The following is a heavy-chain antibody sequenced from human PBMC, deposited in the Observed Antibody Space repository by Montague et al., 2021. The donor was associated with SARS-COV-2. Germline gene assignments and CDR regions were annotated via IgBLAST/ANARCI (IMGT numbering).Heavy chain of an antibody. D-gene: IGHD6-25*01. CDR3: ATTQRPFTNYYYYYSMDV. V-gene: IGHV3-30*04. Sequence: SLRLSCAASGFTFSSYAMHWVRQAPGKGLEWVAVISYDGSNKYYADSVKGRFTISRDNSKNTLYLQMNSLRAEDTAVYYCATTQRPFTNYYYYYSMDVWGQGTTVTVSS. J-gene: IGHJ6*02. CDR1: GFTFSSYA. CDR2: ISYDGSNK.